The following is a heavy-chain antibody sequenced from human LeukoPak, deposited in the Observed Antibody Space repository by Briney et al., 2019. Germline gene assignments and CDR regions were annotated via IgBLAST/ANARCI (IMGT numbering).Heavy chain of an antibody. CDR2: IYHNGST. CDR3: ARIYYSRFDP. J-gene: IGHJ5*02. V-gene: IGHV4-38-2*01. CDR1: RYSIAIGYF. Sequence: APETLSLTCAVSRYSIAIGYFWAWIRQPPGKGLEWIGTIYHNGSTYYNPSLKSRVSISVDTSKNQYSLKLSSVTAADTAVYYCARIYYSRFDPWGQGTLVTVSS. D-gene: IGHD3-10*01.